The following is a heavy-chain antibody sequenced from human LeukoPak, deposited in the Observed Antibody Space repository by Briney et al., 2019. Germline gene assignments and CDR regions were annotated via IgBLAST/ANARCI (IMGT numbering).Heavy chain of an antibody. CDR2: IYDSGST. CDR3: ACLTTADAFDI. D-gene: IGHD3-22*01. CDR1: GGSISSYY. J-gene: IGHJ3*02. Sequence: SETLSLTCTVSGGSISSYYWSWLRQPPGKGLEWIGYIYDSGSTNYNPSLKSRVTISVDTSKNQFSLKLSSVTAADTAVYYCACLTTADAFDIWGQGTMVTVSS. V-gene: IGHV4-59*01.